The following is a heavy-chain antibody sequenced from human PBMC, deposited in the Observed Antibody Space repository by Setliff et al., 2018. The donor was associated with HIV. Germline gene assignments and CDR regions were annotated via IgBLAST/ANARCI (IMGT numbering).Heavy chain of an antibody. CDR3: ARCYYNLWSGYPLDYMDV. CDR2: IYTSGST. J-gene: IGHJ6*03. D-gene: IGHD3-3*01. Sequence: SETLSLTCTVSGGSISSHYWSWIRQPPGKGLEWIGHIYTSGSTNYNPSLKSRVTMSVGTSKNQFSLKLSSVTAADTAVYYCARCYYNLWSGYPLDYMDVWGKGTTVTVS. V-gene: IGHV4-4*08. CDR1: GGSISSHY.